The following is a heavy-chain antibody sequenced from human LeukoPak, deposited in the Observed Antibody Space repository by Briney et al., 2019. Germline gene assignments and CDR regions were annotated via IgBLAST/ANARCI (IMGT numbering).Heavy chain of an antibody. Sequence: PGGSLRLSCAASGFTFSSYSMNWVRQAPGKGLEWVSSITSSSSYIYYADSVKGRFTISRDNAKNSLYLQMNSLGAEDTAVYYCASNIPIDYWGQGTLVTVSS. CDR3: ASNIPIDY. CDR1: GFTFSSYS. J-gene: IGHJ4*02. V-gene: IGHV3-21*01. CDR2: ITSSSSYI. D-gene: IGHD2-21*01.